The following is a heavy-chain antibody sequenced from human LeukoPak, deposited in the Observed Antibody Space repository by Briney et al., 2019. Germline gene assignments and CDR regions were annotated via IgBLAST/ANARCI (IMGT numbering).Heavy chain of an antibody. CDR1: GYTFTGYY. Sequence: ASVKVSCKASGYTFTGYYMRWVRQAPGQGLEWMGWINPNSGGTNYAQKFQGRVTMTRDTSISTAYMELSRLRSDDTAVYYCAREYSGYACIDYWGQGTLVTVSS. CDR3: AREYSGYACIDY. V-gene: IGHV1-2*02. D-gene: IGHD5-12*01. CDR2: INPNSGGT. J-gene: IGHJ4*02.